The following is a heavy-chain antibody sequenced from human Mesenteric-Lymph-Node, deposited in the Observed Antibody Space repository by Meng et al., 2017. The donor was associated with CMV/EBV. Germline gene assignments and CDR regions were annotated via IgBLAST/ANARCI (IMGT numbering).Heavy chain of an antibody. CDR3: ARHSALLVTNFDY. D-gene: IGHD5-18*01. CDR2: IYYSGSTY. CDR1: GGSISSSSYY. J-gene: IGHJ4*02. V-gene: IGHV4-39*01. Sequence: QLQLQESGPGLVKPSETPSLTCTFSGGSISSSSYYWGWIRQPPGKGLEWIGYIYYSGSTYYYNPSLKTRVTISVDTSKNQFSLKLSSVTAADTAVYYCARHSALLVTNFDYWGQGTLVTVSS.